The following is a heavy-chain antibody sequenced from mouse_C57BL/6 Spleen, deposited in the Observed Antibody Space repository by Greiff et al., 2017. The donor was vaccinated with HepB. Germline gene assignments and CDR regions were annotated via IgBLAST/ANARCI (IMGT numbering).Heavy chain of an antibody. J-gene: IGHJ2*01. CDR3: ARRNSNYLHYFDY. V-gene: IGHV5-12*01. CDR2: ISNGGGST. Sequence: EVKLVESGGGLVQPGGSLKLSCAASGFTFSDYYMYWVRQTPEKRLEWVAYISNGGGSTYYPDTVKGRFTISRDNAKNTLYLQMSRLKSEDTAMYYCARRNSNYLHYFDYWGQGTTLTVSS. CDR1: GFTFSDYY. D-gene: IGHD2-5*01.